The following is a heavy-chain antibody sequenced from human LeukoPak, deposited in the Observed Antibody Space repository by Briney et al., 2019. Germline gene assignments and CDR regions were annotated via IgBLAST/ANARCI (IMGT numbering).Heavy chain of an antibody. Sequence: SETLSLTCAVYGGSFSGYYWSWIRQPPGKGLEWIGEINHSGSTNYNPSLKSRVTISVDTSKNQFSLKLSSVTAADTAVYYCARLWITGKNWFDPWGQGTLVTVSS. CDR1: GGSFSGYY. J-gene: IGHJ5*02. CDR3: ARLWITGKNWFDP. CDR2: INHSGST. V-gene: IGHV4-34*01. D-gene: IGHD1-20*01.